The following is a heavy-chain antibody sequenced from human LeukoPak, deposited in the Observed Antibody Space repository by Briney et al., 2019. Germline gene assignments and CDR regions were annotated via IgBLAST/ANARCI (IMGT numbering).Heavy chain of an antibody. J-gene: IGHJ4*02. CDR2: VDHTGST. Sequence: SETLSLTCAVYGGSFSGYYWTWIRQPPGKGLEWIGYVDHTGSTNFNPSLNGRVSISRDTTKNLFSLRLRSVTAADTAVYYCARGSYYYYYDSSGYEGTGFDYWGQGTLVTVSS. D-gene: IGHD3-22*01. CDR3: ARGSYYYYYDSSGYEGTGFDY. V-gene: IGHV4-59*01. CDR1: GGSFSGYY.